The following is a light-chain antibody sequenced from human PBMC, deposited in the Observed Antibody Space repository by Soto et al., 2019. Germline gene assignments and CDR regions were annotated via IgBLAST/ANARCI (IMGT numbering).Light chain of an antibody. CDR3: CSYAGSYTYV. V-gene: IGLV2-11*01. CDR1: SSDGGGYDY. CDR2: DVI. Sequence: QSALTQPRSVSGSPGQSVTISCTGTSSDGGGYDYVSWYQQHPGKAPKLMIYDVIKRPSGVPDRFSGSKSGNSASLTISGLQAEDEADYFCCSYAGSYTYVFGTGTKVTVL. J-gene: IGLJ1*01.